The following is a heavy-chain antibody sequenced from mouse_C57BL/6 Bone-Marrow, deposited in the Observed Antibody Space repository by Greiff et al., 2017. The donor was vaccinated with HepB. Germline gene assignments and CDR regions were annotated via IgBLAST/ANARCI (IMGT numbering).Heavy chain of an antibody. J-gene: IGHJ4*01. V-gene: IGHV1-63*01. Sequence: VKLMESGAELVRPGTSVKMSCKASGYTFTNYWIGWVKQRPGHGLEWIGDIYPGGGYTNYNEKFKGKATLTADKSSSTAYMQFSSLTSEDSAIYYCARGFDYYGSSYAMDYWGQGTSVTVSS. CDR2: IYPGGGYT. D-gene: IGHD1-1*01. CDR3: ARGFDYYGSSYAMDY. CDR1: GYTFTNYW.